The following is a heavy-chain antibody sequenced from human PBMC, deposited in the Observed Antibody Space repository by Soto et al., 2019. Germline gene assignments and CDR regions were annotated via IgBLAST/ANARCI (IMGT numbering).Heavy chain of an antibody. V-gene: IGHV3-21*01. CDR3: ARDRGYDAHDYYYNAMDV. CDR2: IRGFSPYT. CDR1: GFTFRTYT. D-gene: IGHD2-15*01. J-gene: IGHJ6*02. Sequence: AGGSLRLSCISSGFTFRTYTMNWVRQALGKGLEWVSGIRGFSPYTFYAESVKGRFTISRDNAKNSLYLQMNSLRAEDTAVYYCARDRGYDAHDYYYNAMDVWGQGTTVTVSS.